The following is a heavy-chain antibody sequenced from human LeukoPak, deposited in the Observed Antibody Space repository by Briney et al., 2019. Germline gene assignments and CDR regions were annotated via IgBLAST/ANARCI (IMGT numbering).Heavy chain of an antibody. Sequence: ASVKVSCKASGGTFSSYAISWVRQAPGKGLEWMGGFDPEYGGTIYAQKFQGRVSMTADTSTDTAYMALSSLRSEDTAVYFCATLFYDISSDYYDNLFDPWGQGTLVTVSS. J-gene: IGHJ5*02. CDR3: ATLFYDISSDYYDNLFDP. CDR2: FDPEYGGT. V-gene: IGHV1-24*01. CDR1: GGTFSSYA. D-gene: IGHD3-3*01.